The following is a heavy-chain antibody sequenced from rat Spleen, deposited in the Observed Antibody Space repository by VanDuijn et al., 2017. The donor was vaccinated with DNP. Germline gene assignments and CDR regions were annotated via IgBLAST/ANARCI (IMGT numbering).Heavy chain of an antibody. J-gene: IGHJ2*01. CDR1: GYSITSNY. CDR3: ARWTRYFDS. D-gene: IGHD1-7*01. CDR2: ISYSGST. Sequence: EAQLQESGSGLVKPSQSLSLTCSVIGYSITSNYWGWIRKFPGNKMEYIGHISYSGSTNYNPSLKSRISITRDTSRNHFFLHLNSVTTEDTATYYCARWTRYFDSWGQGVMVTVSS. V-gene: IGHV3-1*01.